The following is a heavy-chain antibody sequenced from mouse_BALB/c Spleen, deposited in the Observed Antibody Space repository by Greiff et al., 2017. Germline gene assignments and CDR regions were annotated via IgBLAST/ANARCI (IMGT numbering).Heavy chain of an antibody. CDR1: GFTFSSYT. D-gene: IGHD2-1*01. CDR2: ISNGGGST. V-gene: IGHV5-12-2*01. CDR3: ARRGGNYDAWFAY. Sequence: EVQLVESGGGLVQPGGSLKLSCAASGFTFSSYTMSWVRQTPEKRLEWVAYISNGGGSTYYPDTVKGRFTISRDNAKNTLYLQMSSLKSEDTAMYYCARRGGNYDAWFAYWGQGTLVTVSA. J-gene: IGHJ3*01.